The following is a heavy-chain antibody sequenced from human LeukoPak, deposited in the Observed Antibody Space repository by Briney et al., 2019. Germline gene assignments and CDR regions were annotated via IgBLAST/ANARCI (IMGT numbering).Heavy chain of an antibody. CDR1: GYTFTSYG. J-gene: IGHJ4*02. D-gene: IGHD2-21*02. Sequence: ASVKVSCKASGYTFTSYGISWVRQAPGQGLEGMGWISAYNGNTNYAQKLQGRVTMTTDTSTSTAYMELRSLRSDDTAVYYCARDDRAYCGGDCSNYYFDYWGQGTLVTVSS. CDR2: ISAYNGNT. V-gene: IGHV1-18*01. CDR3: ARDDRAYCGGDCSNYYFDY.